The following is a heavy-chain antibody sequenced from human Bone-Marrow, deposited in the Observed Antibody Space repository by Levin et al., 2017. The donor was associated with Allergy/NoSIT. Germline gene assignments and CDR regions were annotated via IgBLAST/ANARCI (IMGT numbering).Heavy chain of an antibody. CDR1: GDSVSSNSVA. D-gene: IGHD3-3*01. V-gene: IGHV6-1*01. Sequence: SETLSLTCVISGDSVSSNSVAWNWIRQSPSRGLEWLGRTYYRATWYQNYEVSVKSRITIDADTSKNQFSLHLNSVTPEDTAVYFCARAAGSGNTYFFDFWGQGTRVTVSS. J-gene: IGHJ4*02. CDR3: ARAAGSGNTYFFDF. CDR2: TYYRATWYQ.